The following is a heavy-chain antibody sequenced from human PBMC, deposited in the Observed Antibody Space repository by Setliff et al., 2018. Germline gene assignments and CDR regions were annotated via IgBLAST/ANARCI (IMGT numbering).Heavy chain of an antibody. D-gene: IGHD5-18*01. CDR3: ARSPFPVDTVMVTTFDS. J-gene: IGHJ4*02. CDR1: GYTFTGSY. Sequence: SVKVSCKASGYTFTGSYMHWVRQAPGQGLEWMGGIIPIFGTANYAQKFQGRVTITADESTSTAYMELSSLKSEDTAVYYCARSPFPVDTVMVTTFDSWGQGTLVTVSS. CDR2: IIPIFGTA. V-gene: IGHV1-69*13.